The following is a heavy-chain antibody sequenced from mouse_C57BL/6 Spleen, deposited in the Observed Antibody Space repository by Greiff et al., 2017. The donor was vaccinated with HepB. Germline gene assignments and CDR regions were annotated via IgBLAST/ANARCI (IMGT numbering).Heavy chain of an antibody. J-gene: IGHJ3*01. V-gene: IGHV1-76*01. CDR1: GYTFTDYY. D-gene: IGHD2-4*01. Sequence: VKLVESGAELVRPGASVKLSCKASGYTFTDYYINWVKQRPGQGLEWIARIYPGSGNTYYNEKFKGKATLTAEKSSSTAYMQLSSLTSEDSAVYVCARLGDYGGFAYWGQGTLVTVSA. CDR3: ARLGDYGGFAY. CDR2: IYPGSGNT.